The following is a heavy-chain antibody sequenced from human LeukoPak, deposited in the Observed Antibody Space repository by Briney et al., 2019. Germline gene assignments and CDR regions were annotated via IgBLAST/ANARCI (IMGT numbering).Heavy chain of an antibody. V-gene: IGHV3-30*04. D-gene: IGHD6-13*01. CDR1: GFTFGRYA. J-gene: IGHJ4*02. CDR3: AKDLGSSWRYYFDY. CDR2: ISYDGSQK. Sequence: SGGSLRLSCAVSGFTFGRYAMHWVRQAPGKGLDWVALISYDGSQKYFADSVKGRFTISRDNSKNTLYLQMNSLRAEDTAVYYCAKDLGSSWRYYFDYWGQGTLVTVSS.